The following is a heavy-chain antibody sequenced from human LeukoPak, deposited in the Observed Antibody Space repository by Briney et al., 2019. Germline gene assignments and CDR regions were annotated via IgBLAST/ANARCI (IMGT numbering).Heavy chain of an antibody. CDR3: ATDGGPGYSSSWYLY. Sequence: GGSLRLSCAASGFTFSSYSMNWVRQAPGKGLEWVSSISSSSGYIYYADSVKGRFTISRDNAKNSLYLQMNSLRAEDTAVYYCATDGGPGYSSSWYLYWGQGTLVTVSS. V-gene: IGHV3-21*01. J-gene: IGHJ4*02. D-gene: IGHD6-13*01. CDR1: GFTFSSYS. CDR2: ISSSSGYI.